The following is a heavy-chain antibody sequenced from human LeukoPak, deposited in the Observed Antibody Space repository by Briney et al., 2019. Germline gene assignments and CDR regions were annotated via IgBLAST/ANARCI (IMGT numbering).Heavy chain of an antibody. Sequence: ASVKVSCKASGYTFTGYYMHWVRQAPGQGLEWMGWINPNSGGTNYAQRFQGRVTMTRDTSISTAYMELNRLRSDDTAVYYCARETRDEPVGKWELLDYWGQGTLVTVSS. J-gene: IGHJ4*02. V-gene: IGHV1-2*02. D-gene: IGHD1-26*01. CDR2: INPNSGGT. CDR1: GYTFTGYY. CDR3: ARETRDEPVGKWELLDY.